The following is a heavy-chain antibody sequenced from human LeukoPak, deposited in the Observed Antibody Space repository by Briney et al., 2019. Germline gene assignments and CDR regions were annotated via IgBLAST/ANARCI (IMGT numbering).Heavy chain of an antibody. D-gene: IGHD1-7*01. V-gene: IGHV1-46*01. CDR2: IFPSGGRT. CDR1: GFTFTNFF. CDR3: AREAGELSNPEKMFDF. Sequence: GASVKVSCKASGFTFTNFFMHWVRQAPGQGPEWMGAIFPSGGRTINAQKLQGRITITRDTSTNTLYMELSSLRSDDTAVYYCAREAGELSNPEKMFDFWGQGTLVTVSS. J-gene: IGHJ4*02.